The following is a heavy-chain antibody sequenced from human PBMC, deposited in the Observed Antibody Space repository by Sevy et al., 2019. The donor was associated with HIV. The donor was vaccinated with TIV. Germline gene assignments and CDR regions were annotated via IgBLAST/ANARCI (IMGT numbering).Heavy chain of an antibody. Sequence: GESLKISCKASGYRFTDYWIGWVRQMPRKGLEWMGIIYPGDSDTTYSPSFQGQVTISVDKSINTAYLQWSSLKASDTAIFYCARGARGTLPSYYYYPMDVWGQGTTVTVSS. CDR3: ARGARGTLPSYYYYPMDV. V-gene: IGHV5-51*01. D-gene: IGHD1-1*01. J-gene: IGHJ6*02. CDR1: GYRFTDYW. CDR2: IYPGDSDT.